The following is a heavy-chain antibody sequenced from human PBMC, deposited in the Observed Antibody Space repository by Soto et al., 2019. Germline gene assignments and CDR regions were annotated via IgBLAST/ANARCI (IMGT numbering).Heavy chain of an antibody. Sequence: QVQLVESGGGVVQPGRSLRLSCAASGFTFSSYAMHWVRQAPGKGLEWVAVISYDGSNKYYADSVKGRFTISRDNSKNTLYLQMNSLRAEDTAVYYCARDLNRVTGDYGYYFDYWGQGTLVTVSS. V-gene: IGHV3-30-3*01. D-gene: IGHD7-27*01. CDR2: ISYDGSNK. CDR3: ARDLNRVTGDYGYYFDY. J-gene: IGHJ4*02. CDR1: GFTFSSYA.